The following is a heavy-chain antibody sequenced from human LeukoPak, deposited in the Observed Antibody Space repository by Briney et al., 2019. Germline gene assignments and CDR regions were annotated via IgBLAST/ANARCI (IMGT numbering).Heavy chain of an antibody. CDR2: INPKSGGT. Sequence: ASVKVSCKPSGYTFTDYYIHWVRQAPGQGLEWMGWINPKSGGTHFSQSFQGRVTMTRDTSISTAYMELSWLRSDDTAVYYCAKFPAGGVVIRDYYFDYWGQGTLVTVSS. CDR3: AKFPAGGVVIRDYYFDY. CDR1: GYTFTDYY. J-gene: IGHJ4*02. D-gene: IGHD3-3*01. V-gene: IGHV1-2*02.